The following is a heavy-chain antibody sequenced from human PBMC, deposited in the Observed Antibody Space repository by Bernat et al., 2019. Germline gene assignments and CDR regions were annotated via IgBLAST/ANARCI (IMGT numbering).Heavy chain of an antibody. Sequence: EVQLLESGGGLVQPGGSLRLSCAASGFTFSSYAMSWVRQAPGKGLEWVSAISGSGGSTYYADAEKGRYTISRDNSKNMLYLKVNSLRAEDTAVYYCANAGYRLNRRFQNWGQGTLVTVSS. J-gene: IGHJ1*01. D-gene: IGHD1-14*01. V-gene: IGHV3-23*01. CDR1: GFTFSSYA. CDR3: ANAGYRLNRRFQN. CDR2: ISGSGGST.